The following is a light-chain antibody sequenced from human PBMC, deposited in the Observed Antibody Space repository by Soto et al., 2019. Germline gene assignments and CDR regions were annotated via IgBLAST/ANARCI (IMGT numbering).Light chain of an antibody. V-gene: IGKV1-39*01. CDR1: QSISSY. CDR2: AAS. J-gene: IGKJ2*01. Sequence: DIQMTQSPSSLSASVGDRVTITCRASQSISSYLNWYQQKPGKAPNLLIYAASSLQSGVPSRFSGSGSGTDFTLTISSLQPEDFATYYCQQSYSTPYTFGRGTKPEIK. CDR3: QQSYSTPYT.